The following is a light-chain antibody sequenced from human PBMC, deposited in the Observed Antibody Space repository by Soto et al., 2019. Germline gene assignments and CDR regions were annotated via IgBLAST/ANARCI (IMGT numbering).Light chain of an antibody. CDR2: EVS. J-gene: IGLJ1*01. Sequence: QSVLTQPASVSGSPGQSVTGSCGLRGSDVGGYDYVSWYQQHPGEVPKLIIFEVSSRPAWISNRFSASKSGNTASLTISGLQAEDEADYYCSSYTTSSSYVFGTGTKVTVL. V-gene: IGLV2-14*01. CDR1: GSDVGGYDY. CDR3: SSYTTSSSYV.